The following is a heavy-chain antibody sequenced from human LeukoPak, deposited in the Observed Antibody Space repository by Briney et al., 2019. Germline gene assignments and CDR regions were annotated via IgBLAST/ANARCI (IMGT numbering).Heavy chain of an antibody. J-gene: IGHJ6*03. Sequence: GGSLRLSCAASGFTFGSYSMNWVRQAPGKGLEWVSYISSSSSTIYYAASVKGRFTIYRENAKNSLYLQMNSLRAEDTAVYYCARAGTFPPDHYYYYMDVWGKGTTVTVSS. V-gene: IGHV3-48*04. CDR3: ARAGTFPPDHYYYYMDV. D-gene: IGHD1-14*01. CDR1: GFTFGSYS. CDR2: ISSSSSTI.